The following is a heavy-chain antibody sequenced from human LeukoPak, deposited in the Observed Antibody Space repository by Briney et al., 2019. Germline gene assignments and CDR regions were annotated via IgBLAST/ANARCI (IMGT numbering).Heavy chain of an antibody. CDR1: GYTFTSYG. CDR2: ISAYNVNT. Sequence: EASVKVSCTASGYTFTSYGISWVRQAPGQGLEWMGWISAYNVNTNYAQKLQGRVTMTTDTSTSTAYMELRSLRSDDTALYYCARTEFGGSYYDFWSGYLPATGYGMDVWGQGTTVTVSS. D-gene: IGHD3-3*01. CDR3: ARTEFGGSYYDFWSGYLPATGYGMDV. V-gene: IGHV1-18*01. J-gene: IGHJ6*02.